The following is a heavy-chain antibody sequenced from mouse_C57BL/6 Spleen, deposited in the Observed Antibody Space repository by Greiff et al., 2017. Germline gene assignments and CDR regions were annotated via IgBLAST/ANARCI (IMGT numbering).Heavy chain of an antibody. V-gene: IGHV1-74*01. J-gene: IGHJ4*01. CDR3: AIDTIYYSGSIDAYYTMDY. CDR1: GYTFTSYW. Sequence: QVQLQQPGAELVKPGASVKVSCKASGYTFTSYWMHWVKQRPGQGLEWIGRIHPSDSDTNYNQKFKGKATLTVDKSSSTAYMQLSSLTSEDSAVYNSAIDTIYYSGSIDAYYTMDYWGQGTSVTVSS. D-gene: IGHD1-1*01. CDR2: IHPSDSDT.